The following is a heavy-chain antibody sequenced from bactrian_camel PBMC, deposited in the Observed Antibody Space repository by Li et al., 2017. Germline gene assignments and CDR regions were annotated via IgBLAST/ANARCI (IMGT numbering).Heavy chain of an antibody. CDR3: ATDDLETYCHGGYCPCWPRGPLDYKY. J-gene: IGHJ4*01. D-gene: IGHD2*01. CDR1: GYTYSNYC. Sequence: HVQLVESGGGSVQAGGSLRLTCAASGYTYSNYCMGWFRQAPGKEREEVATIDTQDIPSYTDSVKGRFTISKDNAKKILYLQMNNLKPEDTAMYYCATDDLETYCHGGYCPCWPRGPLDYKYWGRGTQVTVS. V-gene: IGHV3-2*01. CDR2: IDTQDIP.